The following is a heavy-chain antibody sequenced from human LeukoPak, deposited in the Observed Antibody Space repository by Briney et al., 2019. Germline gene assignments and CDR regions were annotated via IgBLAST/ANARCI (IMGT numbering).Heavy chain of an antibody. Sequence: SETLSLTCTVSGGSISSNSYCWGWIRQPPGKGLEWIGCIYYSGSTYYNPSLKSRVTISADTSKNQFSLKLSSVTAADTALYYCASYDSSGYYYDYWGQGTLVTVSS. CDR3: ASYDSSGYYYDY. D-gene: IGHD3-22*01. V-gene: IGHV4-39*07. CDR2: IYYSGST. J-gene: IGHJ4*02. CDR1: GGSISSNSYC.